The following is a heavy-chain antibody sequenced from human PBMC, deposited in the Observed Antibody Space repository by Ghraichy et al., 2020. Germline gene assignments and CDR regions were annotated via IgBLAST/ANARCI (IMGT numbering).Heavy chain of an antibody. J-gene: IGHJ4*02. V-gene: IGHV4-59*01. CDR2: MYYSGGS. D-gene: IGHD1-26*01. CDR3: ARGLQDMYSLLKGEDIGDGVYLGY. Sequence: SETLSLTCSVSGDSITNYFWSWIRQSPGKGLEWIGYMYYSGGSSYNPSLKSRVTISVDTSKNQFSLNLRSVTAADTAVYYFARGLQDMYSLLKGEDIGDGVYLGYWGLGILVAVSS. CDR1: GDSITNYF.